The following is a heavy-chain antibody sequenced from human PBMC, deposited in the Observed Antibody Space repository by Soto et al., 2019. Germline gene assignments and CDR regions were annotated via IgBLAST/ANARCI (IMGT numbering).Heavy chain of an antibody. V-gene: IGHV4-28*03. CDR2: IYYSGST. Sequence: SETLSLTCAVSGYSISSSNWWGWIRQPPGKGLEWIGYIYYSGSTYYNPSLKSRVTMSVDTSKNMVFLQMNSLRAEDTAVYYCAKGQVAVAVSWLDPWGQGTLVTVSS. J-gene: IGHJ5*02. CDR3: AKGQVAVAVSWLDP. D-gene: IGHD6-19*01. CDR1: GYSISSSNW.